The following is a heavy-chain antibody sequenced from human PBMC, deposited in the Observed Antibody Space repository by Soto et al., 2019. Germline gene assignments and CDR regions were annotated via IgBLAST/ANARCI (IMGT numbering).Heavy chain of an antibody. CDR3: AKDGRKEKLSLEMSVAAAFDI. V-gene: IGHV3-23*01. Sequence: GGSLRLSCAASGFTFSSYAMSWVRQAPGKGPEWVSAISGSGGSTYYADSVKGRFTISRDNSKNTLYLQMNSLRAEDTAVYYCAKDGRKEKLSLEMSVAAAFDIWGQGTMVTVSS. J-gene: IGHJ3*02. D-gene: IGHD2-15*01. CDR1: GFTFSSYA. CDR2: ISGSGGST.